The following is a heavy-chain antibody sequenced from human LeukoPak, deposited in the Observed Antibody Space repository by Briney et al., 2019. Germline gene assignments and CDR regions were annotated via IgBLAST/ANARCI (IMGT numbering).Heavy chain of an antibody. Sequence: SDTLSLTCAVNGGSFSGYYWSWIRQPPGKGLEWSGEINHSGSTNYNPSLKSRVTISVDTSKNQFSLKLSSVTAADTAVYYCARDRRYFGWLDYNWFDPWGQGTLVTVSS. CDR3: ARDRRYFGWLDYNWFDP. CDR1: GGSFSGYY. D-gene: IGHD3-9*01. J-gene: IGHJ5*02. V-gene: IGHV4-34*01. CDR2: INHSGST.